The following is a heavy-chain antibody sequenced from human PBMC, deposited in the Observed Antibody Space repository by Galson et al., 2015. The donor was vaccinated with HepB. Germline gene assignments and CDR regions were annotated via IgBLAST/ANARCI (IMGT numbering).Heavy chain of an antibody. CDR2: IYSGGST. D-gene: IGHD5-12*01. J-gene: IGHJ6*02. CDR3: ARDLYSGYDPPQSYGMDV. Sequence: SLRLSCAASGFTVSSNYMSWVRQAPGKGLEWVSVIYSGGSTYYADSVKGRFTISRDNSKNTLYLQMNSLRAEDTAVYYCARDLYSGYDPPQSYGMDVWGQGTTVTVSS. CDR1: GFTVSSNY. V-gene: IGHV3-66*01.